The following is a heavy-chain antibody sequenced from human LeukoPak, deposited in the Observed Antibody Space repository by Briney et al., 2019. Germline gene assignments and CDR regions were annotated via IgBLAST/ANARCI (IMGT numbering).Heavy chain of an antibody. D-gene: IGHD2-2*01. CDR1: GFTFSSYA. CDR3: AKHGVVVVPAAPYYYYYYMDV. J-gene: IGHJ6*03. CDR2: ISGSGGST. Sequence: GGSLRLSCAASGFTFSSYAMSWVRQAPGKGLEWVSAISGSGGSTYYADSVKGRFTISRDNSKNTLYLQMNSLRAEDTAVYYCAKHGVVVVPAAPYYYYYYMDVWGKGTTVTVSS. V-gene: IGHV3-23*01.